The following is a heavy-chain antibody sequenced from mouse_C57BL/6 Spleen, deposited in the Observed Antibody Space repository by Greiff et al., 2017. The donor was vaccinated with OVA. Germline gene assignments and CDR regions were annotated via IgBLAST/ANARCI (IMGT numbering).Heavy chain of an antibody. D-gene: IGHD2-1*01. CDR1: GYTFTSYW. J-gene: IGHJ4*01. CDR2: INPSNGGT. V-gene: IGHV1-53*01. Sequence: VQLQQPGTELVKPGASVKLSCKASGYTFTSYWMHWVKQRPGQGLEWIGNINPSNGGTNYNEKFKSKATLTVDKSSSTAYMQLSSLTSEDSAVYYCATYGNYDYYAMDYWGQGTSVTVSS. CDR3: ATYGNYDYYAMDY.